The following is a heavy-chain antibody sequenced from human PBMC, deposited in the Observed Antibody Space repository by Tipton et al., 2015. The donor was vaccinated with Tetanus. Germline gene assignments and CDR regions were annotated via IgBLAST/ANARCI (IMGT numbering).Heavy chain of an antibody. Sequence: SGLTFSSYAMYWVRQAPGNGLEWVAAISGSRLTPYYADSVKGRFTISRDNSKNTVSLQLNSLRADDTAIYYCAKEALGVLNLWGKGTTVIVSS. CDR1: GLTFSSYA. CDR3: AKEALGVLNL. CDR2: ISGSRLTP. D-gene: IGHD1-14*01. V-gene: IGHV3-23*01. J-gene: IGHJ6*04.